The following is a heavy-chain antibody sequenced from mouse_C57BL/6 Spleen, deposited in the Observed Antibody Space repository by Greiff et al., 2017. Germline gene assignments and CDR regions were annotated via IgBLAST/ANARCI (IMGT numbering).Heavy chain of an antibody. CDR1: GYTFTSYW. CDR3: AAGGYLWFAD. CDR2: IDPSDSYT. V-gene: IGHV1-69*01. D-gene: IGHD2-2*01. J-gene: IGHJ3*01. Sequence: QVQLQQPGAELVMPGASVKLSCKASGYTFTSYWMHWVKQRPGQGLEWIGEIDPSDSYTNYNQKFKGKSTLTVDKSSSTAYMQLSSLTSEDSAVYYCAAGGYLWFADWGQGTLVTVSA.